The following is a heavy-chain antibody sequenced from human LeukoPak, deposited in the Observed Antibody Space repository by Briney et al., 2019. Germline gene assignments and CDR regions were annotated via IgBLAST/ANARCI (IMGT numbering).Heavy chain of an antibody. J-gene: IGHJ4*02. CDR3: AKAPIAAAGIYYFDY. CDR1: GFTFSGYG. CDR2: ISYDGSNK. D-gene: IGHD6-13*01. Sequence: PGRSLTLSCAASGFTFSGYGLHWVRQAPGKGLEWVAVISYDGSNKYYADSVKGRFTISRDNSKNTLYLQMNSLRAEDTAVYYCAKAPIAAAGIYYFDYWGQGTLVTVSS. V-gene: IGHV3-30*18.